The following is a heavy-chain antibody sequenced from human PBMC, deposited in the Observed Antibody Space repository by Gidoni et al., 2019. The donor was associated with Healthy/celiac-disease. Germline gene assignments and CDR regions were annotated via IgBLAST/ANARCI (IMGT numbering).Heavy chain of an antibody. CDR1: GGSISSYY. D-gene: IGHD2-2*02. CDR3: ARVLGYCSSTSCYTRVCCNGWFDP. V-gene: IGHV4-4*07. Sequence: QVQLQESGPGLVKPSETLSLTCTVSGGSISSYYWSWIRQPAGKGLEWIGRIYTSGSTNYNPSLKSRVTMSVDTSKNQFSLKLSSVTAADTAVYYCARVLGYCSSTSCYTRVCCNGWFDPWGQGTLVTVSS. CDR2: IYTSGST. J-gene: IGHJ5*02.